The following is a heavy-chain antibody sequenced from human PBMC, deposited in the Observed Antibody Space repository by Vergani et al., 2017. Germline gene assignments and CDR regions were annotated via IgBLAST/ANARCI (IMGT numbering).Heavy chain of an antibody. Sequence: EVQLLESGGGLVKPGGSLRLSCAASGFTFSSYSMNWVRQAPGKGLEWVSSISSSSSYIYYADSVKGRFTISRDNAKNSLYQQMNSLRAEDTAVYYCARDGYSSSWYLYYYYGMDVWGQGTTVTVSS. D-gene: IGHD6-13*01. CDR1: GFTFSSYS. V-gene: IGHV3-21*01. CDR2: ISSSSSYI. CDR3: ARDGYSSSWYLYYYYGMDV. J-gene: IGHJ6*02.